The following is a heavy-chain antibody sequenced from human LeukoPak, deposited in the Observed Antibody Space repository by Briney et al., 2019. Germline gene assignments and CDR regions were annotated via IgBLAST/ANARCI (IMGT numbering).Heavy chain of an antibody. V-gene: IGHV3-48*03. CDR1: GFTFSSYE. CDR2: ISSSGNTI. J-gene: IGHJ4*02. D-gene: IGHD3-22*01. Sequence: PGGSLRLSCAASGFTFSSYEMSWVRQAPGKGLEWVSYISSSGNTIYYADSVKGRFTISRDNAKNSLYLQMNSLRAEDTAVYYCAGAKLYYYDSSGYYSGFDYWGQGTLVTVSS. CDR3: AGAKLYYYDSSGYYSGFDY.